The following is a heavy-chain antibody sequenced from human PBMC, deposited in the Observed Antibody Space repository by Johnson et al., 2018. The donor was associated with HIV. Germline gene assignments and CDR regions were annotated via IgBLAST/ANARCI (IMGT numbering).Heavy chain of an antibody. Sequence: VQLVESGGGVVQPGRSLRLSCAASGFTFSSYAMHWVRQAPGKGLEWVAFIRYDGSNKYYADSVKGRFTISRDDSKNTLYLQMNSLKTEDTAVYYCTTCSRSGAFDIWGQGTMVTVAS. CDR1: GFTFSSYA. V-gene: IGHV3-33*08. CDR3: TTCSRSGAFDI. D-gene: IGHD6-13*01. J-gene: IGHJ3*02. CDR2: IRYDGSNK.